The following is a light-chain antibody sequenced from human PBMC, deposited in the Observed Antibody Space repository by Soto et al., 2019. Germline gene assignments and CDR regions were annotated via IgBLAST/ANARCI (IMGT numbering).Light chain of an antibody. J-gene: IGKJ5*01. CDR3: QQYGTSEII. CDR1: QSVSNSY. CDR2: DTS. V-gene: IGKV3-20*01. Sequence: EIVLTQSPDTLSLSPGERATLSCMASQSVSNSYVAWYQQKSGQAPRLLIYDTSSRVTGIPDRFSGSGSGTDFTLTISRLEPEDFAVFYCQQYGTSEIIFGQGTRLEIK.